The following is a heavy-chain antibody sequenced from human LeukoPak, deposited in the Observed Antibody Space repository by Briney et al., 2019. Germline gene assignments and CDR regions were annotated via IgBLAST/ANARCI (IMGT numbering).Heavy chain of an antibody. CDR2: IYHSGST. Sequence: SETLSLTCTVSGGSISSGGYYWSWIRQPPGKGLEWIGYIYHSGSTYYNPSLKSRVTISVDRSKNQFSLKLSSVTAVDTAVYYCARAGKQYYFDYWGQGTLVTVSS. V-gene: IGHV4-30-2*01. CDR1: GGSISSGGYY. D-gene: IGHD4-11*01. J-gene: IGHJ4*02. CDR3: ARAGKQYYFDY.